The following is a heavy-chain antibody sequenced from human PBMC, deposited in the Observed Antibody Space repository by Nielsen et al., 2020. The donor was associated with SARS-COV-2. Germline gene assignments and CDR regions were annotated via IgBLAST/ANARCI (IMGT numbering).Heavy chain of an antibody. CDR1: GFIFSSYA. Sequence: GSLRLSCAASGFIFSSYAMHWVRQAPGKGLEWVAVISDDGSNKYYADSVKGRFTISRDNSKNTLYLQMNSLRSEDTAVYYCARDRVVRRYNYYYGMDVWGQGTTVTVSS. D-gene: IGHD2-21*01. J-gene: IGHJ6*02. CDR3: ARDRVVRRYNYYYGMDV. V-gene: IGHV3-30-3*01. CDR2: ISDDGSNK.